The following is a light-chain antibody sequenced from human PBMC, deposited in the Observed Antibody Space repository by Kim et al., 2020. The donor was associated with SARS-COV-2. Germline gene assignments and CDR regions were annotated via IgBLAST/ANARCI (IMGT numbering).Light chain of an antibody. Sequence: DIQMTQSPSSLSVSVGDRVTITCRASQGITNSLAWYQQKPGKVPHLLIYAASALQSGVPSRFSGSGSGTDFTLTISSLQPEDVATYYCQKYNSAPWTFGQGTKVDIK. CDR1: QGITNS. V-gene: IGKV1-27*01. J-gene: IGKJ1*01. CDR2: AAS. CDR3: QKYNSAPWT.